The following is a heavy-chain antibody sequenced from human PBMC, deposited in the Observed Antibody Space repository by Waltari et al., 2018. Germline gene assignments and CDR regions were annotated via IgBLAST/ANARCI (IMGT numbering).Heavy chain of an antibody. D-gene: IGHD3-16*02. V-gene: IGHV4-34*01. CDR2: INHSGST. Sequence: QVQLQQWGAGLLKPSETLSLTCAVSGGSFSGYYCSWLRPPAGKGLEWIGEINHSGSTNYNPSLKSRVTISVDTSKNQCSLKLSSVTAADTAVYYCARIPQFVGGVIAPDAFDYWGQGTLVTVSS. J-gene: IGHJ4*02. CDR3: ARIPQFVGGVIAPDAFDY. CDR1: GGSFSGYY.